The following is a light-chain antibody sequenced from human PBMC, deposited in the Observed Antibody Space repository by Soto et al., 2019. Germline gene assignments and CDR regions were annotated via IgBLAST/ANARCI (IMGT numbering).Light chain of an antibody. Sequence: QSGLTQPASVSGSPGQSITISCTGTSSDVGSFNLVSWYQKYPGKAPKLMIYAVTRRPSGVSDRFSASKSGNTASLTISGLQAEDEADYYCCSYAGSSTLVFGGGTKVTVL. V-gene: IGLV2-23*02. CDR1: SSDVGSFNL. CDR2: AVT. J-gene: IGLJ2*01. CDR3: CSYAGSSTLV.